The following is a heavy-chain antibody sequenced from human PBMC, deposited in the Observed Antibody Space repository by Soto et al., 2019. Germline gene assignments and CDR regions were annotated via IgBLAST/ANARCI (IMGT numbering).Heavy chain of an antibody. V-gene: IGHV4-34*01. CDR3: ARGGGAAAGKYNWFDP. Sequence: NPSETLSLTCAVYGGSFSGYYWSWIRQPPGKGLEWIGEINHSGSTNYNPSLKSRVTISVDTSKNQFSLKLSSVTAADTAVYYCARGGGAAAGKYNWFDPWGQGTLVTVSS. CDR1: GGSFSGYY. J-gene: IGHJ5*02. CDR2: INHSGST. D-gene: IGHD6-13*01.